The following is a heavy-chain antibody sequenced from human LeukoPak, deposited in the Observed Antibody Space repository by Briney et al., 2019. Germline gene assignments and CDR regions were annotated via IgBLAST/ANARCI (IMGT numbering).Heavy chain of an antibody. D-gene: IGHD3-22*01. CDR2: IYHSGST. V-gene: IGHV4-34*01. J-gene: IGHJ6*02. CDR1: GGSFSGYS. CDR3: ARQPYDSSGYYSADYYYGLDV. Sequence: SETLSLTCAVYGGSFSGYSWSWIRRPPGKGLEWIGYIYHSGSTYYNPSLKSRVTISVDTSKNQFSLKLSSVTAADTAVYYCARQPYDSSGYYSADYYYGLDVWGQGTTVTVSS.